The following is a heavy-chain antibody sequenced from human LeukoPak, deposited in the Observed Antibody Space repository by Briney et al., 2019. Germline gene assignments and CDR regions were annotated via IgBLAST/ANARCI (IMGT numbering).Heavy chain of an antibody. Sequence: PSETLSLTCTVSGGSISSSTFYWGWIRQPPGKGLEWIGSLYYSGSTYYNPSLKSRVTISVDTSKNQFSLKLSSVTAADTAVYYCARGRSEFRGVSRNYYYYYYMDVWGKGTTVTVSS. CDR2: LYYSGST. CDR3: ARGRSEFRGVSRNYYYYYYMDV. J-gene: IGHJ6*03. D-gene: IGHD3-10*01. CDR1: GGSISSSTFY. V-gene: IGHV4-39*01.